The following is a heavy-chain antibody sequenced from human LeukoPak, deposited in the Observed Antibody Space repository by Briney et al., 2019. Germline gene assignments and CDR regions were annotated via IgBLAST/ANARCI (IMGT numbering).Heavy chain of an antibody. CDR3: ASRWEYYDSSGHPTGYFQH. J-gene: IGHJ1*01. D-gene: IGHD3-22*01. CDR1: GGSISSSSYY. V-gene: IGHV4-39*07. CDR2: IYYSGST. Sequence: SETLSLTCTVSGGSISSSSYYWGWIRQPPGKGLEWIGSIYYSGSTYYNPSLKSRVTISVDTSKNQFSLKLSSVTAADTAVYYCASRWEYYDSSGHPTGYFQHWGQGTLVTVSS.